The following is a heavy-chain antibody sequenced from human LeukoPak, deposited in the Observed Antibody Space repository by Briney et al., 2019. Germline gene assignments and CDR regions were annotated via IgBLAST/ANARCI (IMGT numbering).Heavy chain of an antibody. D-gene: IGHD3-16*01. V-gene: IGHV3-30*18. J-gene: IGHJ5*02. CDR1: GFTFSSYG. Sequence: GRSLRLSCAASGFTFSSYGMHWVGQAPGRGREWVAVISYDGSNKYYADSVKGRFTISRDNSKNALYQQMNSLRAEDTAVYYCAKVGGTWFDPWGQGTLVTVSS. CDR2: ISYDGSNK. CDR3: AKVGGTWFDP.